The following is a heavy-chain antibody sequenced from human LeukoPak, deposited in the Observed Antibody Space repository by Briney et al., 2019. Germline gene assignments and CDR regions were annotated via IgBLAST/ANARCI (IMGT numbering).Heavy chain of an antibody. CDR3: ARVPIPPYSSSWYQPFDY. Sequence: GTSVKVSCKASGFTFTRSAMQWVRQARGLRLEWIGWIVVGSGNTNYAQKLQGRVTMTTDTSTSTAYMELRSLRSDDSAVYFCARVPIPPYSSSWYQPFDYWGQGTLVTVSS. J-gene: IGHJ4*02. CDR2: IVVGSGNT. D-gene: IGHD6-13*01. CDR1: GFTFTRSA. V-gene: IGHV1-58*02.